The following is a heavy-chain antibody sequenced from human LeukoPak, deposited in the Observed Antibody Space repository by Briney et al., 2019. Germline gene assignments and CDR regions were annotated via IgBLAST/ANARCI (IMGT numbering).Heavy chain of an antibody. CDR1: GYTFTGYY. J-gene: IGHJ4*02. CDR2: INPNSVGT. Sequence: ASVKVSCKAFGYTFTGYYMHWVRQAPGQGLEWMGWINPNSVGTNYAQKFQGRVTMTRDTSINTAYMELSRLRSDDTAVYYCARGPNCGGDCYHFDYWGQGTLVTVSS. D-gene: IGHD2-21*01. CDR3: ARGPNCGGDCYHFDY. V-gene: IGHV1-2*02.